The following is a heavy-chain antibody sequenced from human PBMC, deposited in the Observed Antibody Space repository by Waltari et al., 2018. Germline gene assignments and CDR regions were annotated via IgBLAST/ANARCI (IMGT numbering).Heavy chain of an antibody. CDR2: INHSGST. Sequence: QVQLQQWGAGLLKPSETLSLTCAVYGGSFSGYYWSWIRQPPGKGLEWIGEINHSGSTYYNPSLKSRVTISVDTSKNQFSLKLSSVTAADTAVYYCARLGADILTGYAFDPWGQGTLVTVSS. J-gene: IGHJ5*02. D-gene: IGHD3-9*01. CDR3: ARLGADILTGYAFDP. CDR1: GGSFSGYY. V-gene: IGHV4-34*01.